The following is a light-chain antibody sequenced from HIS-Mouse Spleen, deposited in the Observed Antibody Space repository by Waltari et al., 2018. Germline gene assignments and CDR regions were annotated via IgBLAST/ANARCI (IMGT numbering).Light chain of an antibody. CDR3: CSYAGSSTWV. Sequence: QSALTQPAPVSGSPGQSTTISCTGTSSDVGSYTLVPWYQPHPGKAPKLMIYEGSKRPSGVSNRFSGSKSGNTASLTISGLQAEDEADYYCCSYAGSSTWVFGGGTKLTVL. J-gene: IGLJ3*02. CDR2: EGS. CDR1: SSDVGSYTL. V-gene: IGLV2-23*01.